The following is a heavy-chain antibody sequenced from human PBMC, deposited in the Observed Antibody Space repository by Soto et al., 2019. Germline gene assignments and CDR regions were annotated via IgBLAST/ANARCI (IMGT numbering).Heavy chain of an antibody. D-gene: IGHD6-19*01. CDR1: VDSVSSKSAA. CDR3: ARTEGSGWDLYYFYGMDV. V-gene: IGHV6-1*01. Sequence: PSQTLSLTYALSVDSVSSKSAACNGIRPSPSRGLKWLGMTYYRSKWYIDYAVSVKSRITINPDTSKNQFSLQLNSVTPEDTAVYYCARTEGSGWDLYYFYGMDVWGQGTTVTVSS. J-gene: IGHJ6*02. CDR2: TYYRSKWYI.